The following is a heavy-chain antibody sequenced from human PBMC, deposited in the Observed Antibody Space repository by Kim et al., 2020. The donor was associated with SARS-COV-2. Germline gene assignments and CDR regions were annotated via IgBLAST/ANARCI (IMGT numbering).Heavy chain of an antibody. J-gene: IGHJ6*02. CDR1: GGSISSYY. CDR2: IYYSGST. Sequence: SETLSLTCTVSGGSISSYYWSWIRQPPGKGLEWIGYIYYSGSTNYSPSLKSRVTISVDTSKNQFSLKLSSVTAADTAVYYCARDGDYYDSSGYYRQKNTAKYYYYGMDVWGQGTTVTVSS. D-gene: IGHD3-22*01. CDR3: ARDGDYYDSSGYYRQKNTAKYYYYGMDV. V-gene: IGHV4-59*13.